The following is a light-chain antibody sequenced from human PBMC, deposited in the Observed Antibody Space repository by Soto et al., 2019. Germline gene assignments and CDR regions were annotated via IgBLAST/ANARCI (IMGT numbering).Light chain of an antibody. CDR1: QSISSW. V-gene: IGKV1-5*03. CDR3: QQYNCYRT. Sequence: DIQMTQSPSTLSASVGDRVTITCRASQSISSWLAWYQQKPGKAPKLLIYKASSLESGVPSRFSGSGSGTEFTLTISSLHPDDFATYYCQQYNCYRTFGQVTKVDIK. CDR2: KAS. J-gene: IGKJ1*01.